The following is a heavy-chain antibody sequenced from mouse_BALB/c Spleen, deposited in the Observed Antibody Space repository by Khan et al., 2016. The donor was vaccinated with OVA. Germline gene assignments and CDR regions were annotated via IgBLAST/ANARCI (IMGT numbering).Heavy chain of an antibody. CDR3: ARTARIKY. CDR1: GYSITSGYG. J-gene: IGHJ2*01. CDR2: KSYSGST. V-gene: IGHV3-2*02. D-gene: IGHD1-2*01. Sequence: EVQLQESGPGLVKPSQSLSLTCTVTGYSITSGYGWNWIRQFPGNKLEWMGYKSYSGSTNYNPTLKSRISITRDTSKNQFFLQLNSVTTEDTATXYCARTARIKYWGQGTTLTVSS.